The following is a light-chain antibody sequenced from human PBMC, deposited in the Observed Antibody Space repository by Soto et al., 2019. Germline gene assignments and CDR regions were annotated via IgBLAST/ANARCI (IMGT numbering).Light chain of an antibody. CDR2: DTS. V-gene: IGLV7-46*01. CDR1: TSAVTSVHY. J-gene: IGLJ3*02. Sequence: HAVVTQEPSLTVSPGGTVTLTCGSTTSAVTSVHYPYWFQQKPGQAPRTLIYDTSNKHSWTPARFSGSLLGGKAALTLSGAQPEDEAEYYCLLSDGGDRWVFGGGTTLTVL. CDR3: LLSDGGDRWV.